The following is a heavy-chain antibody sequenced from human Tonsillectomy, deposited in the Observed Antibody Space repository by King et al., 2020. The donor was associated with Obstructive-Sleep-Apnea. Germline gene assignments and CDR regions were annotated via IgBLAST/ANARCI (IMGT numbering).Heavy chain of an antibody. CDR2: ISYSGST. V-gene: IGHV4-59*08. J-gene: IGHJ4*02. CDR3: ARHYKRGVVTASYVFDY. Sequence: VQLQESGPGLVKPSETLSLSCTVSRGSIDSYYWSWVRQSPQKGLEWVGYISYSGSTKYNPSLGSRVTMSVDPSTNQFSLKLISVTAADTAVYYCARHYKRGVVTASYVFDYWGQGTLVTVSS. CDR1: RGSIDSYY. D-gene: IGHD2-21*02.